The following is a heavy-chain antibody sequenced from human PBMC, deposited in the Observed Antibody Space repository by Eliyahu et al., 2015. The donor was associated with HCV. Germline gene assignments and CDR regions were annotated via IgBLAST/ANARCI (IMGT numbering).Heavy chain of an antibody. CDR1: GFTVSSKY. CDR3: AREYCSGVVCFYDSFGV. D-gene: IGHD2-8*02. V-gene: IGHV3-66*02. CDR2: MYSPGNT. Sequence: EVQLVESGGGLVQPGGSLRLXCXASGFTVSSKYMXWVRQAPGKGLEWVSVMYSPGNTYYADSVRGRFTISRDDSKSTLYLQMSSLRPEDTGVYYCAREYCSGVVCFYDSFGVWGQGTTVTVSA. J-gene: IGHJ3*01.